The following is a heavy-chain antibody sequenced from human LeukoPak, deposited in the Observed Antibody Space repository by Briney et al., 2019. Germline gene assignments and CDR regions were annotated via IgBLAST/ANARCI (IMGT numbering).Heavy chain of an antibody. CDR2: IRGKTNNYAT. J-gene: IGHJ3*02. Sequence: GGSLGLSCAASRFNIRATAMEGARQASGKGLEWVGRIRGKTNNYATAYAASVQGRITISRDNSKNTVYLQMNTLQTEDAAVYDCTSASSSPDAFDIWGQGTMVTVSS. V-gene: IGHV3-73*01. CDR1: RFNIRATA. D-gene: IGHD6-13*01. CDR3: TSASSSPDAFDI.